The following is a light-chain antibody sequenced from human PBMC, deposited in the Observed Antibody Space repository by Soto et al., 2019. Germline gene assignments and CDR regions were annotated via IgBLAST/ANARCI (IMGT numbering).Light chain of an antibody. CDR2: ENN. J-gene: IGLJ1*01. V-gene: IGLV1-51*02. CDR3: GTWDTSLSAYV. CDR1: SSNIGSNY. Sequence: QSVLTQPPSVSAAPGQKVTISCSGSSSNIGSNYVSWYQQLPGTAPKLIIHENNKRPSGIPDRFSGSKSGTSAALGITGLQTGDEAEYYCGTWDTSLSAYVFGTGTKLTVL.